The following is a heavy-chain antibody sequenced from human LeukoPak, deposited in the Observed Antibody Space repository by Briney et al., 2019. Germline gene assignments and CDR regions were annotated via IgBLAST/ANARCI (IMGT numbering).Heavy chain of an antibody. D-gene: IGHD6-25*01. CDR3: ARGGPHYLARLDPFDY. J-gene: IGHJ4*02. V-gene: IGHV4-39*01. CDR2: IYYSGST. Sequence: SSETLSLTCTVSGGSISSSGYYWGWIRQPPGKGLEWIASIYYSGSTYNNPSLKSRVTISVNTSKNQFSLKLSSVTAADTAVYYCARGGPHYLARLDPFDYWGQGTLVTVSS. CDR1: GGSISSSGYY.